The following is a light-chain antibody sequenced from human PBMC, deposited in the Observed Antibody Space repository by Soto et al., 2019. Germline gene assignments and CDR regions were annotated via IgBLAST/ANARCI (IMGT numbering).Light chain of an antibody. V-gene: IGLV2-11*01. CDR3: CSYAGSYTFV. CDR1: SSDVGGYNY. J-gene: IGLJ1*01. CDR2: DVS. Sequence: QSALTQPRSVSGSPGQSVTISCTGTSSDVGGYNYVSWYKQHPGKAPKLMIYDVSKRPSGVPDRFSGSKSGNTASLTISGLQAEDEADYYCCSYAGSYTFVFGTGTKLTVL.